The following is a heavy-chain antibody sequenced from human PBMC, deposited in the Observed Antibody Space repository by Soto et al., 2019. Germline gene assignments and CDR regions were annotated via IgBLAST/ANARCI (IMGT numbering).Heavy chain of an antibody. CDR2: IIPIFGTA. D-gene: IGHD1-26*01. Sequence: SVKVSCKASGGTFSSYAISWVRQAPGQGLEWMGGIIPIFGTANYAQKFQGRVTITADKSTSTAYMELSSLRSEDTAVYYCARDRGGSYYSSPYYYYYGMDVWGQGTTVTVSS. J-gene: IGHJ6*02. CDR1: GGTFSSYA. CDR3: ARDRGGSYYSSPYYYYYGMDV. V-gene: IGHV1-69*06.